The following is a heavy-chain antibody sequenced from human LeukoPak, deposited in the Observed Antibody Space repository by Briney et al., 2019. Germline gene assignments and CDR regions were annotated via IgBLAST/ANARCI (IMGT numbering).Heavy chain of an antibody. CDR3: ARVVVVVAATRRAFDI. V-gene: IGHV4-34*01. D-gene: IGHD2-15*01. CDR1: GFTFSDYY. J-gene: IGHJ3*02. Sequence: LRLSCAASGFTFSDYYMSWIRQPPGKGLEWIGEINHSGSTNYNPSLKSRVTISVDTSKNQFSLKLSSVTAADTAVYYCARVVVVVAATRRAFDIWGQGTMVTVSS. CDR2: INHSGST.